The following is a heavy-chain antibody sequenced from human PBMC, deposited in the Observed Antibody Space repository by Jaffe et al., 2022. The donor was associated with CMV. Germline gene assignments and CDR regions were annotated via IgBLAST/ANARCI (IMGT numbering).Heavy chain of an antibody. D-gene: IGHD3-22*01. Sequence: EVQLVESGGGLVKPGGSLRLSCAASGFTFSSYSMNWVRQAPGKGLEWVSSISSSSSYIYYADSVKGRFTISRDNAKNSLYLQMNSLRAEDTAVYYCARAGPLYDSSGPLGYWGQGTLVTVSS. J-gene: IGHJ4*02. CDR1: GFTFSSYS. CDR2: ISSSSSYI. CDR3: ARAGPLYDSSGPLGY. V-gene: IGHV3-21*01.